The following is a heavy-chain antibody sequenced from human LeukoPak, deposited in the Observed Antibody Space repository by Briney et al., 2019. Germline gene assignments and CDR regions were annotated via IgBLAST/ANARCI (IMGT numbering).Heavy chain of an antibody. CDR1: GFTFSSYW. D-gene: IGHD3-22*01. CDR2: ISSAGSST. CDR3: AREKPYYYDTNGYHNWFDP. V-gene: IGHV3-74*01. Sequence: GGSLRLSCAASGFTFSSYWMHWVRQAPGKGLVWVSRISSAGSSTTYADSVKGRFTISRGNAKNTLYLQMSSLRAEDTAVYYCAREKPYYYDTNGYHNWFDPWGQGTLVTVSS. J-gene: IGHJ5*02.